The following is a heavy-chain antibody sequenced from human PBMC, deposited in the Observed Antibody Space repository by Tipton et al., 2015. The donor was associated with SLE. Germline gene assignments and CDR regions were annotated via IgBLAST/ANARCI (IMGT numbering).Heavy chain of an antibody. CDR2: IYTSGST. D-gene: IGHD6-13*01. Sequence: TLSLTCTVSGGSISSYNYYWSWIRQPAGKGLEWLGHIYTSGSTNYNPSLKSRLAMSVDTSKNQFSLKLSSVTAADTAVYYCAGGAAAGWFLDYWGQGTLVTVS. CDR3: AGGAAAGWFLDY. V-gene: IGHV4-61*09. CDR1: GGSISSYNYY. J-gene: IGHJ4*02.